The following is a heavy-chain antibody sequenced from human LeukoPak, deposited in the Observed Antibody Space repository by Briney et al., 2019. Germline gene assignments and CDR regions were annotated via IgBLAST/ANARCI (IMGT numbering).Heavy chain of an antibody. CDR2: VDPEDGET. CDR1: GYAFTDYY. J-gene: IGHJ1*01. D-gene: IGHD3-22*01. CDR3: ARKDSYDSSEVYFQH. V-gene: IGHV1-69-2*01. Sequence: ASVKVSCKVSGYAFTDYYMHWVQQAPGKGLEWMGLVDPEDGETIYAEKFQGGVTITADTSTDTAYMELSSLRSEDTAVYYCARKDSYDSSEVYFQHWGQGTLVTVSS.